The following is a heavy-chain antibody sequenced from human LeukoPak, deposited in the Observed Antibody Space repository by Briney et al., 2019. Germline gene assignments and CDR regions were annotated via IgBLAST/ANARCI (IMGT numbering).Heavy chain of an antibody. V-gene: IGHV3-11*01. CDR2: ISVSGNTI. J-gene: IGHJ4*02. D-gene: IGHD3-22*01. Sequence: PGGSLRLSCAASGFTFSNYYMTWIRQAPGKGLEWVSYISVSGNTIYYADSVKGRFTISRDNAKNSLYLHMNSPRAEDTAVYYCARGSYDSPDYWGQGTLVTVSS. CDR3: ARGSYDSPDY. CDR1: GFTFSNYY.